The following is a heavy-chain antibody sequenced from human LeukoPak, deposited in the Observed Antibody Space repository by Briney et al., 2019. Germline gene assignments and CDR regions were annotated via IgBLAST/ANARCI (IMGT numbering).Heavy chain of an antibody. V-gene: IGHV3-15*01. CDR1: GFTFSNAW. D-gene: IGHD6-19*01. CDR3: TTPTDNSIAVAGTGFDY. CDR2: IKSKTDGGTT. Sequence: GGSLRLSCAASGFTFSNAWMSWVRQAPGKGLEWDGRIKSKTDGGTTDYAAPVKGRFTISRDDSKNTLYLQMNSLKTEDTAVYYCTTPTDNSIAVAGTGFDYWGQGTLVTVSS. J-gene: IGHJ4*02.